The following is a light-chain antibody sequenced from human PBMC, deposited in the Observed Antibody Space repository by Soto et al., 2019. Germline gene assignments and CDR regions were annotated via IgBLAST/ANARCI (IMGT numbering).Light chain of an antibody. CDR2: AAS. Sequence: DIQMTQSPSSLSASVGDRVTITCRASQGISTYLVWYQQRQGRAPKLLIYAASSLLSGVPSRFSGSGSGTDFTLTISSLQPEDFATYYCQPSYRTPYTFGQGTKLETK. CDR3: QPSYRTPYT. V-gene: IGKV1-39*01. CDR1: QGISTY. J-gene: IGKJ2*01.